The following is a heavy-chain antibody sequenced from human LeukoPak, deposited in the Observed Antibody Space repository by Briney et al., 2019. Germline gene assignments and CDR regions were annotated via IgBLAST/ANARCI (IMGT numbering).Heavy chain of an antibody. CDR2: ISWNSGSI. CDR1: GFTFDDYA. J-gene: IGHJ6*02. D-gene: IGHD2-15*01. Sequence: GRSLRLSCAASGFTFDDYAMHWVRQAPGKGLEWVSGISWNSGSIGYADSVKGRFTISRDNAKNSLYLQMNSLRAEDTALYYCAKDTTLRYYYYGTDVWGQGTTVTVSS. V-gene: IGHV3-9*01. CDR3: AKDTTLRYYYYGTDV.